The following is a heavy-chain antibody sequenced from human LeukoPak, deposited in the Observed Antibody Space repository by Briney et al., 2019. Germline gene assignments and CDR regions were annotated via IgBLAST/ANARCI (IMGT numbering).Heavy chain of an antibody. J-gene: IGHJ6*03. CDR3: ARDATTEPGTVYMDV. CDR2: ISVSGNT. D-gene: IGHD6-13*01. CDR1: GFTLSSYA. V-gene: IGHV3-23*01. Sequence: GGSLRLSCAASGFTLSSYAMSWVRQGPGKGLEWVSAISVSGNTYHADSVKGRFTIPRDNAKNSLYLQMNSLRAEDTALYFCARDATTEPGTVYMDVWGKGATVTISS.